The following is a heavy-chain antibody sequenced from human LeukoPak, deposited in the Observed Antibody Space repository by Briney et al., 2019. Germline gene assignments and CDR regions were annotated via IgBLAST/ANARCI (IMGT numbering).Heavy chain of an antibody. D-gene: IGHD5-18*01. CDR2: FYPGDSDT. J-gene: IGHJ4*02. V-gene: IGHV5-51*01. CDR1: GSLFTSYW. Sequence: GASRQISGEGAGSLFTSYWSGGGRALPGRGEEGTGLFYPGDSDTRYSPSFQGQVTISADQSISTAYLQWSSLKASDPAMYYWARLEGYNYGVDYWGQGTLVTVSS. CDR3: ARLEGYNYGVDY.